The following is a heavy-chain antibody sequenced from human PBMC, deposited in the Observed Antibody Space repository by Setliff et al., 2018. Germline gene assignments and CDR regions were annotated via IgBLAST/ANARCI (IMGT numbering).Heavy chain of an antibody. D-gene: IGHD3-10*01. CDR3: AKDIYGSGSYAVGGYFDY. V-gene: IGHV3-30-3*01. Sequence: GGSLRLSCAASGFTFSSYAMHWVRQAPGKGLEWVAVISYDGSNKYYADSVKGRFTISRDNSKNTLYLQMNSLRPDDTAVYYCAKDIYGSGSYAVGGYFDYWGQGTQVTVSS. CDR2: ISYDGSNK. CDR1: GFTFSSYA. J-gene: IGHJ4*02.